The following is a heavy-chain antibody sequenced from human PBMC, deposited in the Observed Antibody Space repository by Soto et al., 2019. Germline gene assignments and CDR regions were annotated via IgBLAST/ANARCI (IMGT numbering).Heavy chain of an antibody. CDR3: AKDLGSGSYRDWRRRGSYHDY. V-gene: IGHV3-23*01. Sequence: GGSLRLSCAASGFTFSSYAMSWVRQAPGKGLEWVSAISGSGGSTYYADSVKGRFTISRDNCKNTLYLQMNSLRAEDTAVYYCAKDLGSGSYRDWRRRGSYHDYWGQGTLVTVSS. D-gene: IGHD1-26*01. CDR2: ISGSGGST. CDR1: GFTFSSYA. J-gene: IGHJ4*02.